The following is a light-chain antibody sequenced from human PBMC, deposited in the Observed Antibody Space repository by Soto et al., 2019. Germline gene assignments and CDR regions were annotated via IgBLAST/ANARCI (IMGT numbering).Light chain of an antibody. J-gene: IGLJ1*01. Sequence: QSVLTQPASVSGSPGQSITTSCTGTGSDIGSYNLVSWYQQPPGKAPKLIIYEVTNRPSGVSSRFSGSKSGNTASLTISGLQAEDDADYYCCSYAPTRASYVFGTGTKVTV. CDR3: CSYAPTRASYV. CDR2: EVT. V-gene: IGLV2-23*02. CDR1: GSDIGSYNL.